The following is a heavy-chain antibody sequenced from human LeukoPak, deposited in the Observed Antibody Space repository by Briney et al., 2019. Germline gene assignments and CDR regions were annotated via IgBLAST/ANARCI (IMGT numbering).Heavy chain of an antibody. CDR3: ARTYYYDSSGYLGRDYYYYMDV. V-gene: IGHV5-51*01. D-gene: IGHD3-22*01. Sequence: GESLKISCKGSGYSFTSYWIGWVRQMPGKGLEWMGIIYPGDSDTRYSPSFQGQGTISADKSISTAYLQWSSLKASDTAMYYCARTYYYDSSGYLGRDYYYYMDVWGKGTTVTVSS. CDR1: GYSFTSYW. J-gene: IGHJ6*03. CDR2: IYPGDSDT.